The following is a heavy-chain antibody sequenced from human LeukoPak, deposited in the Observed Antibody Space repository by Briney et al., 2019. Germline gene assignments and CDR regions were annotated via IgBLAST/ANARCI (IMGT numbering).Heavy chain of an antibody. V-gene: IGHV4-39*07. Sequence: SETLSLTCTVSGGSISSSSYYWSWIRQPPGKGLEWIGEINHSGSTNYNPSLKSRVTISVDTSKNQFSLKLSSVTAADTAVYYCARIMVRGEDYWGQGTLVTVSS. J-gene: IGHJ4*02. CDR1: GGSISSSSYY. CDR2: INHSGST. D-gene: IGHD3-10*01. CDR3: ARIMVRGEDY.